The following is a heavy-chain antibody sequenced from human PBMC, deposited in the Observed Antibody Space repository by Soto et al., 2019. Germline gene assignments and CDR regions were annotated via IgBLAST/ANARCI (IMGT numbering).Heavy chain of an antibody. CDR2: IKSKTDGGTT. CDR3: ITDRTQGYYFDF. CDR1: GFTFSNAW. J-gene: IGHJ4*02. Sequence: EVQLVESGGDLVKPGGSLRLSCAASGFTFSNAWMNWVRQAPGKGLEWVGRIKSKTDGGTTDYAAPVKGRFTISRDDSKNTLYLQINSLKTEDTAVYYCITDRTQGYYFDFWGQGTLVTVSS. V-gene: IGHV3-15*07.